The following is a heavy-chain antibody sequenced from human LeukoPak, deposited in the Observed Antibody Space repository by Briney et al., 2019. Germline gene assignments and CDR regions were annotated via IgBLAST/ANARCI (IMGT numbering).Heavy chain of an antibody. D-gene: IGHD6-13*01. CDR3: VRWSGSWYY. CDR2: IEQDGSEQ. CDR1: GFTFSNYW. V-gene: IGHV3-7*05. Sequence: GGSLILSCAASGFTFSNYWMSWVRQAPGKGLEWVANIEQDGSEQYYVDSVKGRFTISRDNSKNSLYLQMNSLRAEDTAVYYCVRWSGSWYYWGQGTLVTVSS. J-gene: IGHJ4*02.